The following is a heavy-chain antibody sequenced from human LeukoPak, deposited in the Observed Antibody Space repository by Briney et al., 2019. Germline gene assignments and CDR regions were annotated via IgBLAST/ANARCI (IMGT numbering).Heavy chain of an antibody. V-gene: IGHV1-18*01. D-gene: IGHD6-19*01. Sequence: ASVKVSCKASGYTFTSYGISWVRQAPGQGLEWMGWISAYNGNTNYAQKLQGRVTMTTDTSTSTAYMELRSLRSDDTAVYYCARQELWLVRYYFDYWGQGTLVTVSS. CDR2: ISAYNGNT. J-gene: IGHJ4*02. CDR3: ARQELWLVRYYFDY. CDR1: GYTFTSYG.